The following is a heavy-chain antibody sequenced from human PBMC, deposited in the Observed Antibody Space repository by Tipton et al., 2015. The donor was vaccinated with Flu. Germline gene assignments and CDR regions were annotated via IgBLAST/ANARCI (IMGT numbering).Heavy chain of an antibody. J-gene: IGHJ6*02. CDR1: GGSISSYY. CDR3: TRDVSMVTRVLDG. D-gene: IGHD4/OR15-4a*01. CDR2: EYYTGST. V-gene: IGHV4-59*01. Sequence: TLSLTCTVSGGSISSYYWTWIRQPPGKGLEWIGYEYYTGSTTYNPSLNSRVTMTLDTSNTHFSLRLTPVTAADSTVYYCTRDVSMVTRVLDGWGQGTTVTVSS.